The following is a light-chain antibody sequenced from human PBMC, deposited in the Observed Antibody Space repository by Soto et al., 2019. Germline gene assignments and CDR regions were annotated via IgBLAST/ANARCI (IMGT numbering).Light chain of an antibody. V-gene: IGLV2-14*03. Sequence: QSVLTQPASVSGSPGQSIAISCTGNSSDVGGYNYVTWYQQHPGKAPKLMIYDVSNRPSGVSDRFSSSKSGNTASLTISGLQAEDEGDYYCNSYTSSSTYVFGTGTKVTVL. J-gene: IGLJ1*01. CDR2: DVS. CDR3: NSYTSSSTYV. CDR1: SSDVGGYNY.